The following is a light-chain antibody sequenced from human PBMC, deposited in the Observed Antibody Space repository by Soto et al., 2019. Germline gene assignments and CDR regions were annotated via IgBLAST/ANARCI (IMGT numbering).Light chain of an antibody. Sequence: DVVMTQSPLSLPVTLGQPASISCRSSQSLIHSDGNTYLNWFQQRPGQSPRRLIHKVSDRDSGVPGRFSSSGAGTYFTLEISRVEAEDVGVYYCMQGTRWPWTFGQGTEVEIK. CDR3: MQGTRWPWT. CDR2: KVS. CDR1: QSLIHSDGNTY. J-gene: IGKJ1*01. V-gene: IGKV2-30*02.